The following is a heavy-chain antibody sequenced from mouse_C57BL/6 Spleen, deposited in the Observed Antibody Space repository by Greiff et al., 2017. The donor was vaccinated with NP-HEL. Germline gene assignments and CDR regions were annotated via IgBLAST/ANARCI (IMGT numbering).Heavy chain of an antibody. V-gene: IGHV1-55*01. CDR3: ARRDIEYAYAMDY. J-gene: IGHJ4*01. CDR2: IYPGSGST. D-gene: IGHD5-1*01. Sequence: QVQLKQPGAELVKPGASVKMSCKASGYTFTSYWITWVKQRPGQGLEWIGDIYPGSGSTNYNEKFKSKATLTVDTSSSTAYMQLSSLTSEDSAVYYCARRDIEYAYAMDYWGQGTSVTVSS. CDR1: GYTFTSYW.